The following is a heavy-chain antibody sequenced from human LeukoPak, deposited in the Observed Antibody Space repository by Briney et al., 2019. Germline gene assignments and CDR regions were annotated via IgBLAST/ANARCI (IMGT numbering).Heavy chain of an antibody. CDR2: IKSKTDGETT. CDR3: STVRYCSGGSCVGGMDV. D-gene: IGHD2-15*01. V-gene: IGHV3-15*01. J-gene: IGHJ6*02. CDR1: GFTFSYDW. Sequence: GGSLRLSCAASGFTFSYDWMTWVRQAPGKGLEWVGRIKSKTDGETTDYAAPVKGRFIISRDDSKNTLYLQMNSLKTEDTAVYYCSTVRYCSGGSCVGGMDVWGQGTTVTVSS.